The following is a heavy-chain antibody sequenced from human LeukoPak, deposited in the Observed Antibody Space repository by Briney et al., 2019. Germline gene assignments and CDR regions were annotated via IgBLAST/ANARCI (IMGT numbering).Heavy chain of an antibody. D-gene: IGHD3-3*01. J-gene: IGHJ4*02. V-gene: IGHV4-30-4*07. CDR2: IYYSGST. CDR3: ARGVRYDFWSGYYRLVSGYYFDY. CDR1: GGSISSGGYS. Sequence: PSETLSLTCAVSGGSISSGGYSWSWIRQPPGKGLEWIGYIYYSGSTYYNPSLKSRVAISVDTSKNQFSLKLSSVTAADTAVYYCARGVRYDFWSGYYRLVSGYYFDYWGQGTLVTVSS.